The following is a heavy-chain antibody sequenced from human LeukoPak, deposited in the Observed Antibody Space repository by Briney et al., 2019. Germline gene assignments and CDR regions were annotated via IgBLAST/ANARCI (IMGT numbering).Heavy chain of an antibody. CDR2: IIPIFGTA. V-gene: IGHV1-69*05. J-gene: IGHJ6*03. Sequence: SVKVSCMASGGTFSSYAISWVRQAPGQGLEWMGGIIPIFGTANYAQKFQGRVTITTDESTSTAYMELSSLRSEDTAVYYCASHPGRDCSSTSCKRNYYYYYYMDVWGKGTTVTVSS. D-gene: IGHD2-2*01. CDR1: GGTFSSYA. CDR3: ASHPGRDCSSTSCKRNYYYYYYMDV.